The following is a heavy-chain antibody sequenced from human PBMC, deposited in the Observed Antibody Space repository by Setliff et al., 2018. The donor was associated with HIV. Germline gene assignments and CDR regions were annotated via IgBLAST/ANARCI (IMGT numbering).Heavy chain of an antibody. D-gene: IGHD1-26*01. V-gene: IGHV4-34*01. J-gene: IGHJ4*02. CDR2: INHDGGT. Sequence: SETLSLTCAVYGESFSNYQWSWIRQSPERGLEWIGEINHDGGTNYKPSFRSRVMISIDTSKKQFSLRLTSVSAADTAVYYCARLLVGPTSVLFDHWGQGTLVTVSS. CDR1: GESFSNYQ. CDR3: ARLLVGPTSVLFDH.